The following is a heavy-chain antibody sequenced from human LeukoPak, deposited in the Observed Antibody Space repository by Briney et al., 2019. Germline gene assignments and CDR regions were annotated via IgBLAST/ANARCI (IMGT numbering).Heavy chain of an antibody. V-gene: IGHV4-39*07. CDR1: GGSISSSSYY. J-gene: IGHJ4*02. CDR3: ARERSSSWYRGFIDY. Sequence: SETLSLTCTVSGGSISSSSYYWGWIRQPPGKGLEWIGEINHSGSTKYNPSLKSRVTISVDTSKNQFSLKLSSVTAADTAVYCCARERSSSWYRGFIDYWGQGTLVTVSS. D-gene: IGHD6-13*01. CDR2: INHSGST.